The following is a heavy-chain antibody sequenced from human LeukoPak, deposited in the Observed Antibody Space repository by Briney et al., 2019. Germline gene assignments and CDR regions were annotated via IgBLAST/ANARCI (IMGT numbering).Heavy chain of an antibody. Sequence: GGSLRLSCAASGFTFSNYAITWVRQAPGKGLEWVSAISGSGGGTKYADSVKGRFTISRDNSKNTLYLQTNSLRAEDTAVYYCAKVQAASSGWYFDYWGQEPWSPSPQ. CDR3: AKVQAASSGWYFDY. V-gene: IGHV3-23*01. CDR1: GFTFSNYA. D-gene: IGHD6-19*01. CDR2: ISGSGGGT. J-gene: IGHJ4*01.